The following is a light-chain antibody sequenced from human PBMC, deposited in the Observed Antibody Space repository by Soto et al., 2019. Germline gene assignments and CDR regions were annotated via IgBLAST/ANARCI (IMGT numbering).Light chain of an antibody. CDR3: QQYGSSGT. CDR1: QSVSNNY. J-gene: IGKJ1*01. Sequence: EIVLTQSPGTLSLSPVERATLSFRASQSVSNNYLAWYQQKPGQAPRLLIYGASNRATGIPDRFSSSGSGTDFTLTISRLEPEDFAVYYCQQYGSSGTFGQGTKVDI. V-gene: IGKV3-20*01. CDR2: GAS.